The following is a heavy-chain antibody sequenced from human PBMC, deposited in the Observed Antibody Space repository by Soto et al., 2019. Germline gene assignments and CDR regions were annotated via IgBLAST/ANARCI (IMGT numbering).Heavy chain of an antibody. CDR3: ARGFWDPVVGATSNDF. CDR2: ISHRGRT. V-gene: IGHV4-34*01. CDR1: GGTFSGYY. J-gene: IGHJ4*01. D-gene: IGHD1-26*01. Sequence: PSETLSLTCAVYGGTFSGYYWSWIRQPPGKGLEWIGEISHRGRTNYNPSLKSRVTISVDTSKNQFSLNLNSVTAADTAVYYCARGFWDPVVGATSNDFWGHGSRVTVAS.